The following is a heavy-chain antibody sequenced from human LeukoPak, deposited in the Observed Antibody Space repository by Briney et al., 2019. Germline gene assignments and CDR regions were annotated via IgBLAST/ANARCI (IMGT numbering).Heavy chain of an antibody. D-gene: IGHD3-22*01. V-gene: IGHV3-23*01. CDR2: ISGSGGST. CDR1: GFTFSSYA. J-gene: IGHJ4*02. CDR3: AKGFGGKSNGYLIYYFDY. Sequence: PGGSLRLSCAASGFTFSSYAMTWVRQAPGKGLEWVSAISGSGGSTYYADSVKGRFTISRDNSKNTLYLQMNSLRAEDTAVYYCAKGFGGKSNGYLIYYFDYWGQGIRVTVSS.